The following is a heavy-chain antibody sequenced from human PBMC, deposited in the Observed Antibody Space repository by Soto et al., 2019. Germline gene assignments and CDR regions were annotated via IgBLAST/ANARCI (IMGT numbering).Heavy chain of an antibody. CDR1: GFTFSSYA. CDR3: ARITYYYDSSGYYFSGWFDP. CDR2: ISGSGGSK. D-gene: IGHD3-22*01. Sequence: PGGSLRLSCAASGFTFSSYAMSWVRQAPGKGLEWVSAISGSGGSKYYADSVKGRFTISRDNSKNTLYLQMNSLRAEDTAVYYCARITYYYDSSGYYFSGWFDPWGQGTLVTVSS. V-gene: IGHV3-23*01. J-gene: IGHJ5*02.